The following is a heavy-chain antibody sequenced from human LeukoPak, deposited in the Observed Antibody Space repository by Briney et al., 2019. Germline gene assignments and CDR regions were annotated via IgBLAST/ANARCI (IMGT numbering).Heavy chain of an antibody. CDR2: IYPRNGST. CDR1: GYTFTSNY. Sequence: ASVKVSCKASGYTFTSNYIHWVRQAPGQGLEWMGMIYPRNGSTSYAQKFQGRVTVTRDTSTSTVHMELSGLRSEDTAVYYCARDQEGFDYWGQGTLVTVSS. J-gene: IGHJ4*02. V-gene: IGHV1-46*01. CDR3: ARDQEGFDY.